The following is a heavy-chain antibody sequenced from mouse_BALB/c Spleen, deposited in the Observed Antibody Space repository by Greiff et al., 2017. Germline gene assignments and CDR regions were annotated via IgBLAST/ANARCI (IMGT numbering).Heavy chain of an antibody. Sequence: QVQLQQPGAELVKPGASVKLSCKASGYTFTSYYMYWVKQRPGQGLEWIGGINPSNGGTNFNEKFKSKATLTVDKSSSTAYMQLSSLTSEDSAVYYCTRWYGNYRPWFAYWGQGTLGTVSA. CDR1: GYTFTSYY. D-gene: IGHD2-10*02. V-gene: IGHV1S81*02. J-gene: IGHJ3*01. CDR2: INPSNGGT. CDR3: TRWYGNYRPWFAY.